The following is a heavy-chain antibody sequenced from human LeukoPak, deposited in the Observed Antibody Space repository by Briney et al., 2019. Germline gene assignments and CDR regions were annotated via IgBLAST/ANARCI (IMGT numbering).Heavy chain of an antibody. V-gene: IGHV2-5*01. Sequence: SGPTLVKPTQTLTLTCTFSGFSLSTSGVGVGWIRQPPGKALEWLALIYWNDDKRYSPSLKSRLTITKDTSKNHVVLTMTNMDPVDTATYYCAHSRIAAATEEHWFDPWGQGTLVTVSS. CDR3: AHSRIAAATEEHWFDP. CDR2: IYWNDDK. J-gene: IGHJ5*02. CDR1: GFSLSTSGVG. D-gene: IGHD6-13*01.